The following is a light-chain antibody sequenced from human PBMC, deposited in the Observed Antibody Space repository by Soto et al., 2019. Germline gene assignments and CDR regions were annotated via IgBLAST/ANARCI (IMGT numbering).Light chain of an antibody. CDR2: RAS. Sequence: EMVMTQAPATLSVSPGGRATHSCRASQHVSSNFAWYRQKPGQAPTLLIYRASTRATGIPARFSGSGSGTEFTLTISSLQSEDFAVYYCQQYNNWPYTFGQGTKLEIK. V-gene: IGKV3-15*01. CDR1: QHVSSN. J-gene: IGKJ2*01. CDR3: QQYNNWPYT.